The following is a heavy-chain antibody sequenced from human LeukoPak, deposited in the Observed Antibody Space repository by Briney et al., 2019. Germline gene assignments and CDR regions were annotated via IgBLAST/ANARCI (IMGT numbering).Heavy chain of an antibody. Sequence: PSETLSLTCTVSGGSISSSSYYWGWIRQPPGKGLEWIGYIYYSGSTNYNPSLKSRVTISVDTSKNQFSLKLSSVTAADTAVYYCARTAPPDPYTYFDYWGQGTLVTVSS. CDR3: ARTAPPDPYTYFDY. CDR2: IYYSGST. D-gene: IGHD2-2*02. J-gene: IGHJ4*02. V-gene: IGHV4-61*05. CDR1: GGSISSSSYY.